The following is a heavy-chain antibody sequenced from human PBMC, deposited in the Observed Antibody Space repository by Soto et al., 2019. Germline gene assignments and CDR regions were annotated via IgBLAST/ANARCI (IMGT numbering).Heavy chain of an antibody. D-gene: IGHD3-10*01. CDR2: IYYSGST. CDR1: GGSISSYY. CDR3: ASLWFGEFGHGRPLDY. J-gene: IGHJ4*02. Sequence: SETLSLTCTVSGGSISSYYWSWIRQPPGKGLEWIGYIYYSGSTYYNPSLKSRVTISVDTSKNQFSLKLSSVTAADTAVYYCASLWFGEFGHGRPLDYWGQGTLVTVSS. V-gene: IGHV4-30-4*01.